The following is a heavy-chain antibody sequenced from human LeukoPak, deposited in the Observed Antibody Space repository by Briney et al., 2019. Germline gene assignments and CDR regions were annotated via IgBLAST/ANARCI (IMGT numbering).Heavy chain of an antibody. D-gene: IGHD3-16*01. CDR1: GYTFTSYY. Sequence: GASVKVSCKASGYTFTSYYIHWVRQAPGQGFEWIGIINPRAGNTNYAQKFQGRVTMTTDTSTSTVYTELSSLRSEDTAVYYCARDHLWGSSDAFDIWGQGTMVTVSS. CDR3: ARDHLWGSSDAFDI. J-gene: IGHJ3*02. CDR2: INPRAGNT. V-gene: IGHV1-46*01.